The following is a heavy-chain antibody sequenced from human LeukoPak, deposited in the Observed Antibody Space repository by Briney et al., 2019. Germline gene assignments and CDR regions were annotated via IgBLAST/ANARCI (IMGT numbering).Heavy chain of an antibody. V-gene: IGHV3-30*02. J-gene: IGHJ1*01. D-gene: IGHD2-15*01. CDR2: IRYDGSNK. CDR1: QFTFNKYG. Sequence: GGSLRLSCATSQFTFNKYGMHWVRQAPGKGLEWVAFIRYDGSNKYYADSVKGRFTISRDNSKNTLYLQMNSLRAEDTAVNYCAKDQNLFVVVVAATFQHWGQGTLVTVSS. CDR3: AKDQNLFVVVVAATFQH.